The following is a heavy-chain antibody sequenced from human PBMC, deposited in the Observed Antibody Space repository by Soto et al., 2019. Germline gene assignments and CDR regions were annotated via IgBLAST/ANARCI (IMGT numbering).Heavy chain of an antibody. V-gene: IGHV3-74*01. J-gene: IGHJ4*01. D-gene: IGHD3-3*01. Sequence: EVPLVESGGGLVQPGGSLRLSCAASGFTFTHYWMHWVRQVPGKGLVWVSRIDGDGSTINYADLVKGRFTISRDNVKHTLHLQMTTLSADHTVIYYFAIDFTPPAPPRADFDHCGQGTPVTIS. CDR2: IDGDGSTI. CDR3: AIDFTPPAPPRADFDH. CDR1: GFTFTHYW.